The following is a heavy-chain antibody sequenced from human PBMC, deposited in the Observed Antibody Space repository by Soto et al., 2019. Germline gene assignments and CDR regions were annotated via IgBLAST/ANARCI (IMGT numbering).Heavy chain of an antibody. Sequence: QLQLQESGPGLVKPSETLSLTCTVSGGSMSSSSYYWGWIRQPPGKGLEWIGSIYYSGSTYYNPSLKSRVTISVDTSKNQFSLKLSSVTAADTAVYYCKMTTVTNLGGSYWYFDLWGRGTLVTVSS. D-gene: IGHD4-17*01. V-gene: IGHV4-39*01. CDR1: GGSMSSSSYY. J-gene: IGHJ2*01. CDR3: KMTTVTNLGGSYWYFDL. CDR2: IYYSGST.